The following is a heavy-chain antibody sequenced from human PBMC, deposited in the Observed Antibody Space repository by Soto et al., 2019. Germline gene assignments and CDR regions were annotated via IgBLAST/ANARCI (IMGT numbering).Heavy chain of an antibody. V-gene: IGHV2-5*02. CDR3: AQRWGGYGVVTHFEH. CDR1: GFSFRTSGVG. CDR2: IYRDDDR. D-gene: IGHD3-3*01. Sequence: SGPTLVNPTQTLTLTCTFSGFSFRTSGVGVGWIRQPPGKALEWLALIYRDDDRRYSPSLKDRLTITKDTSKSNVVLTMTNVDTADPGPYYCAQRWGGYGVVTHFEHWGQGIPVTVSS. J-gene: IGHJ1*01.